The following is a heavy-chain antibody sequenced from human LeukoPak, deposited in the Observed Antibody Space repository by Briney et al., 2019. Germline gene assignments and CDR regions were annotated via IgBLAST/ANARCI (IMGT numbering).Heavy chain of an antibody. D-gene: IGHD3-9*01. J-gene: IGHJ4*02. CDR3: ARAAKVLRYFDWPREGSLFDY. Sequence: GGSLRLSCAASGFTLCINYMNWVRQAPGKGLEWVSVVYRGGVTYYADSVKGRFTISRDNSKNTLYLQMNSLRAEDTAVYYCARAAKVLRYFDWPREGSLFDYWGQGTVVTVSS. CDR1: GFTLCINY. CDR2: VYRGGVT. V-gene: IGHV3-53*01.